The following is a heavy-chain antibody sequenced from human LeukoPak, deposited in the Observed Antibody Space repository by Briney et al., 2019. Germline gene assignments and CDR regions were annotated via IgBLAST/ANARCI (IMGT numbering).Heavy chain of an antibody. CDR3: ARGQVTMVRAIDYYFDY. V-gene: IGHV1-69*05. Sequence: SVRVSCKASGYTFTGNYMHWVRQAPGQGLEWMGRIIPIFGTANYAQKFQGRVTITTDESTSTAYMELSSLRSEDTAVYYCARGQVTMVRAIDYYFDYWGQGTLVTVSS. D-gene: IGHD3-10*01. CDR2: IIPIFGTA. CDR1: GYTFTGNY. J-gene: IGHJ4*02.